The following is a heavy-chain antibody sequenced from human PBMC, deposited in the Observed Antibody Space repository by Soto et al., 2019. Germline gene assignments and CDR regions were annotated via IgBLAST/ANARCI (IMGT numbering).Heavy chain of an antibody. CDR3: ARSRIAAAGTGDYYCMHV. CDR1: GYTFTGYY. D-gene: IGHD6-13*01. J-gene: IGHJ6*02. CDR2: INPNSGGT. Sequence: ASVKVSCKASGYTFTGYYMHWVRQAPGQGLEWMGWINPNSGGTNYAQKFQGWVTMTRDTSISTAYMELSRLRSDDTAVYYCARSRIAAAGTGDYYCMHVSGQGTTVTVS. V-gene: IGHV1-2*04.